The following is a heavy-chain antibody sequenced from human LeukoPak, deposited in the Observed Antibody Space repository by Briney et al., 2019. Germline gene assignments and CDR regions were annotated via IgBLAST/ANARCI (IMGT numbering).Heavy chain of an antibody. Sequence: PGGSLRLSCAASGFTFSSYWMSWVRQAPGKGLEWVAVISYDESNKYYADSVKGRFTISRDNSKNTLYLQMNSLRAEDTAVYYCAKGLGIAAAVHTPFDYWGQGTLVTVSS. CDR2: ISYDESNK. V-gene: IGHV3-30*18. D-gene: IGHD6-13*01. CDR1: GFTFSSYW. CDR3: AKGLGIAAAVHTPFDY. J-gene: IGHJ4*02.